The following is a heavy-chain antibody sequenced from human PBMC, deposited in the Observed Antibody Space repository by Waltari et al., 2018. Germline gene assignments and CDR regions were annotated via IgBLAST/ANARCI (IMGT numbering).Heavy chain of an antibody. CDR3: APQRAGSGWLSIDY. Sequence: QVQLVQSGAEVKKPGASVKVSCKASGYPFTTYYMHWVRQAPGQGLEWVGIINPDGGSTSYAQKFQDRLTMTRDTSTSTVYMQLTSLTSEDTAVYYCAPQRAGSGWLSIDYWGQGTLVTVSS. J-gene: IGHJ4*02. D-gene: IGHD6-19*01. V-gene: IGHV1-46*03. CDR2: INPDGGST. CDR1: GYPFTTYY.